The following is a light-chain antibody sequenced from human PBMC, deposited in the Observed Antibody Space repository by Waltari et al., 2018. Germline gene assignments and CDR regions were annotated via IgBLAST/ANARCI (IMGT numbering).Light chain of an antibody. Sequence: QSALTQPASVSGSPGQSITISCAGTNSDVGDFDYVSWYQQRPGKAPKLIIYDVRRRPSGVSARFSGSKSGNKASLTISGLRAEDEADYYCSSYTSSSALLIFGGGTKVTVL. V-gene: IGLV2-14*03. CDR3: SSYTSSSALLI. CDR1: NSDVGDFDY. J-gene: IGLJ2*01. CDR2: DVR.